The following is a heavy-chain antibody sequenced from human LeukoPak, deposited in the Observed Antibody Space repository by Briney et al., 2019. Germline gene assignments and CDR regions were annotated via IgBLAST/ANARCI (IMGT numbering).Heavy chain of an antibody. CDR2: TSGSGGIT. J-gene: IGHJ4*02. CDR3: ANPGTYRSGWGSPPSFDS. Sequence: GGSLRLSCAASGFNFRSYAMNWVRPAPGKGLEWVSTTSGSGGITDYADSVKGRFTVSRDNSKNTLFMQINSLRAEDTAVYYCANPGTYRSGWGSPPSFDSWGQGTLVTVSS. D-gene: IGHD6-19*01. V-gene: IGHV3-23*01. CDR1: GFNFRSYA.